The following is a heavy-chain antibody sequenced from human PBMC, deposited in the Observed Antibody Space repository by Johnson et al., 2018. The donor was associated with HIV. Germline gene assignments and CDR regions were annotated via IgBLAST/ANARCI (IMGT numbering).Heavy chain of an antibody. Sequence: QVQLVESGGGVVQPGRSLRLSCAASGFTFSSYGMHWVRQAPGKGLEWVAVISYDGSNKYYADSVKGRFTISRDNSKNTLYLQMNSLRAEDTAVYYCASGIAVAGTLLDAFDIWGQGRMITVSS. V-gene: IGHV3-30*03. CDR2: ISYDGSNK. J-gene: IGHJ3*02. CDR1: GFTFSSYG. CDR3: ASGIAVAGTLLDAFDI. D-gene: IGHD6-19*01.